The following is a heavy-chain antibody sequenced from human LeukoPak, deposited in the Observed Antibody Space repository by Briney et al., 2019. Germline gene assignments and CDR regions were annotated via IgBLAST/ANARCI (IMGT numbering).Heavy chain of an antibody. J-gene: IGHJ3*02. CDR2: INHSGST. D-gene: IGHD3-22*01. V-gene: IGHV4-34*01. CDR1: GGSFSGYY. CDR3: ARGRGRPRITMIVVVPGAFDI. Sequence: SETLSLTCAVYGGSFSGYYWVWIRQPPGKGLEWIGEINHSGSTNYNPSLKSRVTISVDTSKNQFSLKLSSVTAADTAVYYCARGRGRPRITMIVVVPGAFDIWGQGTMVTVSS.